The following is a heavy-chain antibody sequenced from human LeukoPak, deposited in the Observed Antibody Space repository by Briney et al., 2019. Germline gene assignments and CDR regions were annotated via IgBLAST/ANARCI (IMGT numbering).Heavy chain of an antibody. J-gene: IGHJ4*02. D-gene: IGHD3-16*02. CDR3: TTDYYDYVWGSYRPDY. Sequence: GGSLRLSCAASGFTFDDYGMSWVRQAPGKGLEWVSSIKWNGGSTGYADSVKGRFTISRDNAKNSLYLQMNSLKTEDTAVYYCTTDYYDYVWGSYRPDYWGQGTLVTVSS. V-gene: IGHV3-20*04. CDR1: GFTFDDYG. CDR2: IKWNGGST.